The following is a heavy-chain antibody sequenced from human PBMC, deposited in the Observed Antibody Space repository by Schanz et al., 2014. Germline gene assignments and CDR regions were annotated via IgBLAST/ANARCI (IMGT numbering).Heavy chain of an antibody. Sequence: QVQLVQSGAEVKKPGASVKVSCKASGYTFTSNALNWVRQAPGQGLEWMGWINPNSGTTNYAQKFQGWVTMTRDTSISTAYMELSRLKSDDTALYYCATMWAYCTITTCHTLEPFDVWGQGTMVTVSS. CDR1: GYTFTSNA. D-gene: IGHD2-2*01. V-gene: IGHV1-2*04. J-gene: IGHJ3*01. CDR2: INPNSGTT. CDR3: ATMWAYCTITTCHTLEPFDV.